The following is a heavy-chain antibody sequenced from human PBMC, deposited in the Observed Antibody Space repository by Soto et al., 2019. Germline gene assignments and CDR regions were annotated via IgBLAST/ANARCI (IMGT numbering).Heavy chain of an antibody. CDR3: ASSVAKCYYYGMDV. Sequence: QVQLVQSGAEVKKPGSSVKVSCKASGGTFSSYAISWVRQAPGQGLEWMGGIIPIFGTANYAQKFQGRVTITAADSTSTAYMELSSLRSEDTAVYYCASSVAKCYYYGMDVWGQGPTVTFSS. J-gene: IGHJ6*02. D-gene: IGHD5-12*01. CDR2: IIPIFGTA. CDR1: GGTFSSYA. V-gene: IGHV1-69*12.